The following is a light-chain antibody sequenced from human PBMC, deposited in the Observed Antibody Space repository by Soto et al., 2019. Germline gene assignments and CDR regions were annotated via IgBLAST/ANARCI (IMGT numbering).Light chain of an antibody. Sequence: EIVLTQSPGSLSLSPGERATLSCRASQSVSSSYLAWYQQKPGQAPRLLIYGASRRATGIPDRFSGSGSGTDFTLSISRLEPEDFAVYYCHQYHSPPQTFGQGTKVDIK. CDR1: QSVSSSY. V-gene: IGKV3-20*01. J-gene: IGKJ2*01. CDR2: GAS. CDR3: HQYHSPPQT.